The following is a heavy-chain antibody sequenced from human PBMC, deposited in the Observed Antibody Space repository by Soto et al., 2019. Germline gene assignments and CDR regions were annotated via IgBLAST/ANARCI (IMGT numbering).Heavy chain of an antibody. CDR2: IKQDGSVK. CDR1: GFTFSSYW. CDR3: ARAVDPAAFDI. J-gene: IGHJ3*02. D-gene: IGHD2-15*01. V-gene: IGHV3-7*03. Sequence: GGSLRLSCAASGFTFSSYWMSWVRQAPGKGLEWVANIKQDGSVKYYVDSVKGRFTISRDNAKNSLYLQMNSLRAEDTAVYYCARAVDPAAFDIWGQGTMVTVSS.